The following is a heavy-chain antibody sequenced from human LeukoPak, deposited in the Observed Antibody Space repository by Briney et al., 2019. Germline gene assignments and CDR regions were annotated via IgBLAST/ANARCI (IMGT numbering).Heavy chain of an antibody. CDR3: ARDGDPTVVTPDRYFDY. CDR1: GGSISSGSYY. J-gene: IGHJ4*02. V-gene: IGHV4-61*02. Sequence: KSSETLSLTCTVSGGSISSGSYYWSWIRQPAGKGLEWIGRGYTSGSTHYNPSLKSRVTISVDTPKNQFSLKLNSVTPEDTAVYYCARDGDPTVVTPDRYFDYWGQGTLVTVSS. D-gene: IGHD4-23*01. CDR2: GYTSGST.